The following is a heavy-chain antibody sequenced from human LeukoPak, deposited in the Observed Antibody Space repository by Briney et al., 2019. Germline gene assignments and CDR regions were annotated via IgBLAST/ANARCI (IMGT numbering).Heavy chain of an antibody. J-gene: IGHJ4*02. CDR1: GFTFSGPA. V-gene: IGHV3-73*01. Sequence: GGSLKLSWVASGFTFSGPAIHWVRQASGKGLGSVGHIRSKSNNYATAYAASVKGRFTIPRDDSKNTAYLQMSSLETEDAAIYYCTKPRGYGSGTYYDYWGQGTLVTVSS. CDR2: IRSKSNNYAT. CDR3: TKPRGYGSGTYYDY. D-gene: IGHD3-10*01.